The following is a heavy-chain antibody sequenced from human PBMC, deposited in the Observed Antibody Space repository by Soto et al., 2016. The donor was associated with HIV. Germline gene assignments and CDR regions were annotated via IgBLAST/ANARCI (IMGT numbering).Heavy chain of an antibody. D-gene: IGHD3-10*01. CDR1: GYTFTGYY. CDR2: INPNSGGT. Sequence: QVQLVQSGAEVKKPGASVKVSCKASGYTFTGYYMHWVRQAPGQGLEWMGWINPNSGGTNYAQKFQGRVTITADESTSTAYMELSSLRSEDTAVYYCARRGDYGSGGDYWGQGTLVTVSS. V-gene: IGHV1-2*02. CDR3: ARRGDYGSGGDY. J-gene: IGHJ4*02.